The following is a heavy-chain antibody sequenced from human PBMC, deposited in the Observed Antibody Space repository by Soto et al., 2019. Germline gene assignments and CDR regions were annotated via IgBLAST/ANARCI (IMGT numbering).Heavy chain of an antibody. D-gene: IGHD3-22*01. Sequence: QVQLVQSGAEVKKPGASVKVSCKASGYTFTSYGISWVRQAPGQGLEWMGWISAYNGNTNYAQKLQGRVTMTTDTSTSTAYMELRSLRSDDTAVYYCARDLWSDTIIVLAGYFDYWGQGTLVTVSS. CDR2: ISAYNGNT. V-gene: IGHV1-18*01. CDR3: ARDLWSDTIIVLAGYFDY. J-gene: IGHJ4*02. CDR1: GYTFTSYG.